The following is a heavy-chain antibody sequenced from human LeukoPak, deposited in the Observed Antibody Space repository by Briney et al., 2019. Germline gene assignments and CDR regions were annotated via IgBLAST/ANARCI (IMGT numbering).Heavy chain of an antibody. Sequence: SSETLSLTCAVSGGSISSGGYSWSWIRQPPGKGLEWIGYIYHSGSTYYNPSLKSRVTISVGRSKNQLSLNLSSVTAADTAVYYCARHLGATPFDYWGQGTLVTVSS. V-gene: IGHV4-30-2*01. J-gene: IGHJ4*02. D-gene: IGHD1-26*01. CDR1: GGSISSGGYS. CDR2: IYHSGST. CDR3: ARHLGATPFDY.